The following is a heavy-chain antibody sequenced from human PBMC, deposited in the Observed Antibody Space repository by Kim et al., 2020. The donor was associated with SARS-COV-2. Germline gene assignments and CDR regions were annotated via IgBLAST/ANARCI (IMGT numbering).Heavy chain of an antibody. V-gene: IGHV1-2*02. CDR3: AREFDTAAMAFDP. CDR2: INPNSGGT. J-gene: IGHJ5*02. D-gene: IGHD2-2*01. Sequence: ASVKVSCKASGYTFTGYYMHWVRQAPGQGLEWMGWINPNSGGTNYAQKFQGRVTMTRDTSISTAYMELSRLRSDETAVYYCAREFDTAAMAFDPWGQGTLVTVSS. CDR1: GYTFTGYY.